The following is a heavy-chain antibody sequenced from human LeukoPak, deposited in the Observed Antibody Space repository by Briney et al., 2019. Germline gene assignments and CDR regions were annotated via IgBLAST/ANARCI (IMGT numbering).Heavy chain of an antibody. Sequence: SVKVSCEASGGTFSSYAISWVRQAPGQGREWMVGIIPIFGKANYEPKFQGRVTITTDESTSTAYTELSRLRSEDTAVYYCARGVYYYESSGYHYFDYWGQGTLVTVSS. CDR2: IIPIFGKA. CDR1: GGTFSSYA. V-gene: IGHV1-69*05. J-gene: IGHJ4*02. CDR3: ARGVYYYESSGYHYFDY. D-gene: IGHD3-22*01.